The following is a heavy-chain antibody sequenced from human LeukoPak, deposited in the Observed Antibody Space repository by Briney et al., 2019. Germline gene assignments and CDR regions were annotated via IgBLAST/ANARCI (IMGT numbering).Heavy chain of an antibody. CDR1: GGTFSSYA. J-gene: IGHJ4*02. CDR2: IIPILGIA. CDR3: ASGRVVVAAYYFDY. D-gene: IGHD2-15*01. V-gene: IGHV1-69*04. Sequence: SVKVSCKASGGTFSSYAISWVRQAPGQGPEWMGRIIPILGIANYAQKFQGRVTITADKSTSTAYMELSSLRSEDTAVYYCASGRVVVAAYYFDYWGQGTLVTVSS.